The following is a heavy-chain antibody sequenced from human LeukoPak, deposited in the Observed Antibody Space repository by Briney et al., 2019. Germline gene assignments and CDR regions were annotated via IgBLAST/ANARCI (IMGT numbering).Heavy chain of an antibody. CDR2: IIPILGIA. D-gene: IGHD3-10*01. CDR1: GGTFSSYA. V-gene: IGHV1-69*04. CDR3: ATVESYGSARFDP. Sequence: SVKVSCKASGGTFSSYAISWVRQAPGQGLEWMGRIIPILGIANYAQKFQGRVTITADKSTSTAYMELSSLRSEDTAVYYCATVESYGSARFDPWGQGTLVTVSS. J-gene: IGHJ5*02.